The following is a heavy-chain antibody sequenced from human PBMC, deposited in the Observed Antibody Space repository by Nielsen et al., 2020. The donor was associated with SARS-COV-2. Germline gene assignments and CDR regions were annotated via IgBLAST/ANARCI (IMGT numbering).Heavy chain of an antibody. CDR1: GGSISTYY. J-gene: IGHJ5*02. D-gene: IGHD4-17*01. CDR3: ARHLYDYGEMNWFDP. Sequence: SETLSLTCTVSGGSISTYYWSWIRQPPGKGLEWIGYIYYSGSTYYNPSLKSRVTISVDTSKNQFSLKLSSVTAADTAVYYCARHLYDYGEMNWFDPWGQGTLVTVSS. CDR2: IYYSGST. V-gene: IGHV4-59*08.